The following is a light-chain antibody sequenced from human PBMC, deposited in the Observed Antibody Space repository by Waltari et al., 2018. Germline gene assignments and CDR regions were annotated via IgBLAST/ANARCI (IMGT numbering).Light chain of an antibody. J-gene: IGLJ1*01. CDR1: GNAVGGYDY. CDR2: DVD. V-gene: IGLV2-14*03. Sequence: QSVLTQPASVSGSPGQSITIPCTGSGNAVGGYDYVSWYQQHPGKAPELLIYDVDRRPSGASTRFSGSKSGNTASLTISGLQPEDEADYYCSSYTVGNTLYVFGTGTTVTVL. CDR3: SSYTVGNTLYV.